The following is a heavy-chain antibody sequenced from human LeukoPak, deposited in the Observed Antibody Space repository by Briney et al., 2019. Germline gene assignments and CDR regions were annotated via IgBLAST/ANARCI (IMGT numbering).Heavy chain of an antibody. D-gene: IGHD6-19*01. Sequence: SETLSLTCTVSGGSISSSTYYWGWIRQPPGKGREWIGSIYYSGSTYYNPSLKSRVTISVDTSKNQFSLKLSSVTAADTAVYYCARWLVVGDNWFDPWGQGTLVTVSS. J-gene: IGHJ5*02. V-gene: IGHV4-39*01. CDR2: IYYSGST. CDR3: ARWLVVGDNWFDP. CDR1: GGSISSSTYY.